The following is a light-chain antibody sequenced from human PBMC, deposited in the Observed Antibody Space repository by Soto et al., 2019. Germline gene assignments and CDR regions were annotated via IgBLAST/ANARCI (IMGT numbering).Light chain of an antibody. CDR2: RAS. J-gene: IGKJ2*01. V-gene: IGKV1-5*03. Sequence: DIQMTQSPSTLSASVGDRVTITCRASQSIDRWLAWYQQKPGKAPKLLIYRASRLESGVPSRFSGSGSGTECTLTISSLQTDDFTTYYCQQYKTYTYTFAQGTKLEIK. CDR3: QQYKTYTYT. CDR1: QSIDRW.